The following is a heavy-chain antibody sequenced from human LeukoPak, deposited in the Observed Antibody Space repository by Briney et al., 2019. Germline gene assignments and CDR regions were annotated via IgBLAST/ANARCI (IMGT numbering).Heavy chain of an antibody. Sequence: ASVKVSCEASGYTFTGYYMHWVRQAPGQGLEWMGWINPNSGGTNYAQKFQGRVTMTRDTSISTAYMELSRLRSDDTAVYYCARVIGRIVVVPAAIGYWGQGTLVTVSS. CDR2: INPNSGGT. CDR3: ARVIGRIVVVPAAIGY. CDR1: GYTFTGYY. D-gene: IGHD2-2*01. J-gene: IGHJ4*02. V-gene: IGHV1-2*02.